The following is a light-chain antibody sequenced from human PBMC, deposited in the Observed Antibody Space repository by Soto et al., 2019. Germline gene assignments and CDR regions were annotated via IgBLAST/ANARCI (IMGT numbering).Light chain of an antibody. CDR3: QQYNNWPPA. J-gene: IGKJ1*01. CDR1: QSVSSK. Sequence: EIVMTQSPATVSVSPGERVTLSCRASQSVSSKLAWYQQKPGQAPRLLMYGASTRATGIPARFSGSGSGTEFTLTISSLQYEDFAVYFCQQYNNWPPAFGQGTKVEIK. CDR2: GAS. V-gene: IGKV3-15*01.